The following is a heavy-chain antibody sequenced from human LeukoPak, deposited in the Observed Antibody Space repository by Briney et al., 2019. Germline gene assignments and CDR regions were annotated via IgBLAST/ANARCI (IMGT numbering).Heavy chain of an antibody. CDR2: INPNSGGT. J-gene: IGHJ4*02. V-gene: IGHV1-2*02. CDR1: GYTFTDYY. CDR3: ARDTRYSYGLFDS. Sequence: ASVKVSCKASGYTFTDYYMHWVRQAPGQGLEWMGWINPNSGGTNYAQKFQGRVTMTRDTSISTAYIELNRLRSDDTAVYYCARDTRYSYGLFDSWGQGTLVTVSS. D-gene: IGHD5-18*01.